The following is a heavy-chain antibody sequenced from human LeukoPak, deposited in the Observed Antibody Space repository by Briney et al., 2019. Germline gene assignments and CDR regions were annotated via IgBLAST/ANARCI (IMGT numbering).Heavy chain of an antibody. D-gene: IGHD1-1*01. CDR1: GFTFSSYA. Sequence: GRSLRLSCAASGFTFSSYAMHWVRQAPGKGLEWVAVISYDGSNKYYADSVKGRFTISRDNSKNTLYLQMNSLRAEDTAVYYCARGGYMTLDYWGQGTLVSVSS. CDR2: ISYDGSNK. V-gene: IGHV3-30*04. CDR3: ARGGYMTLDY. J-gene: IGHJ4*02.